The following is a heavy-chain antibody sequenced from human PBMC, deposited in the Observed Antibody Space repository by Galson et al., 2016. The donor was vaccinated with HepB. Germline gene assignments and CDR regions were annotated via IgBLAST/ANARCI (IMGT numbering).Heavy chain of an antibody. J-gene: IGHJ6*03. D-gene: IGHD1-26*01. Sequence: QAPGKGLEWVSRISWNSGSIDYAGSVKGRFAISRDNAKNSLYLQMNSLRAEDTALYYCAKSGGMNYYYYMDVWGKGTTVTVSS. CDR3: AKSGGMNYYYYMDV. V-gene: IGHV3-9*01. CDR2: ISWNSGSI.